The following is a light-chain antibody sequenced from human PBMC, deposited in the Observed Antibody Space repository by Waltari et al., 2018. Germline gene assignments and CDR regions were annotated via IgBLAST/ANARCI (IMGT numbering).Light chain of an antibody. Sequence: QSLLLSDGKTHLFWHLQKPGQSPQLLMFEVSRRVSGVPDRFSGSGSGTTFTLKISRVEAEDVGVYYCMQGIHFPYTFGQGTKLEIK. V-gene: IGKV2-29*02. CDR2: EVS. J-gene: IGKJ2*01. CDR3: MQGIHFPYT. CDR1: QSLLLSDGKTH.